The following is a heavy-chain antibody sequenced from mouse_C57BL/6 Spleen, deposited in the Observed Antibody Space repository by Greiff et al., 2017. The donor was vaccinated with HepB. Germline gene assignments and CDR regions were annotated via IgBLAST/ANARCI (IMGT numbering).Heavy chain of an antibody. V-gene: IGHV1-77*01. CDR3: ARSGDYGIFDV. Sequence: VQLQQSGAELVKPGASVKISCKASGYTFTDYYIHWVKQRPGQGLEWIGKIGPGSGSTYYNEKFKDKATLTADKSSSTADMQLSSLTSEDSAVYVCARSGDYGIFDVWGTGTTVTVSS. D-gene: IGHD1-1*01. CDR2: IGPGSGST. J-gene: IGHJ1*03. CDR1: GYTFTDYY.